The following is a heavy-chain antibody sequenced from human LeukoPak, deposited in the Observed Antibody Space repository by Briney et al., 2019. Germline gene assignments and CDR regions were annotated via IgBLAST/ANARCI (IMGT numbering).Heavy chain of an antibody. CDR1: GFTFSDYY. J-gene: IGHJ2*01. CDR3: AKASLYCSSTSCRPDWYFDL. Sequence: PGGSLRLSCAASGFTFSDYYMSWVRQAPGKGLEWVSAISGSGGSTYYADSVKGRFTISRDNSKNTLYLQMNSLRAEDTAVYYCAKASLYCSSTSCRPDWYFDLWGHGTLVTVSS. CDR2: ISGSGGST. V-gene: IGHV3-23*01. D-gene: IGHD2-2*01.